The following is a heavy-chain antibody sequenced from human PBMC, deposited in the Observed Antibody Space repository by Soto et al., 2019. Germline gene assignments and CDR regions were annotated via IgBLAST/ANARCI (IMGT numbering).Heavy chain of an antibody. CDR3: ARDKREKYYGSGSYYNHLKGYYYYGMDV. J-gene: IGHJ6*02. CDR1: GGTFSIYA. D-gene: IGHD3-10*01. V-gene: IGHV1-69*13. Sequence: GASVKVSCKASGGTFSIYAISWVRQAPGQGLEWMGGIIPIFGTANYAQKFQGRVTITADESTSTAYMELSSLRSEDTAVYYCARDKREKYYGSGSYYNHLKGYYYYGMDVWGQGTTVTVSS. CDR2: IIPIFGTA.